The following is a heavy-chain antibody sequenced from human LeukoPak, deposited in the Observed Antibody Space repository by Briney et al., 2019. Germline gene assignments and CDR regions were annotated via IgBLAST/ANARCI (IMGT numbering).Heavy chain of an antibody. J-gene: IGHJ6*02. CDR1: GFTFSSYA. D-gene: IGHD3-10*01. CDR3: AKPLYYYCSGSSPPWNYYYGMDV. CDR2: ISGSGGST. Sequence: GGSLRLSCAASGFTFSSYAMSWVRQAPGKGLEWVSAISGSGGSTYYADSVKGRFTISRDNSKNTLYLQMNSLRAEDTAVYYCAKPLYYYCSGSSPPWNYYYGMDVWGQGTTVTVSS. V-gene: IGHV3-23*01.